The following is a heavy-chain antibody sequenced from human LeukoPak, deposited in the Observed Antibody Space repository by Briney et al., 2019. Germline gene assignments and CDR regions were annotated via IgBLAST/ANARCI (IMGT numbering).Heavy chain of an antibody. CDR3: ARGPDRYYYDSSGFFDY. J-gene: IGHJ4*02. CDR1: GGSFSGYY. CDR2: INHSGST. D-gene: IGHD3-22*01. Sequence: SETLSLTCAVYGGSFSGYYWSWIRQPPGKGLEWIGEINHSGSTNYNPSLKSRVTISVDTSKNQFSLKLSSVTAADTAVYYCARGPDRYYYDSSGFFDYWGQGTLVTVSS. V-gene: IGHV4-34*01.